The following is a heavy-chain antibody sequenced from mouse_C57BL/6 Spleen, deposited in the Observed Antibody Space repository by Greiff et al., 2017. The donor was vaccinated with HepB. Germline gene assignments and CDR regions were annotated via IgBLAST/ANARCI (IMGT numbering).Heavy chain of an antibody. Sequence: EVHLVESGGGLVKPGGSLKLSCAASGFTFSSYAMSWVRQTPEKRLEWVATISDGGSYTYYPDNVKGRFTISRDNAKNNLYLQMSHLKSEDTAMYYYARVYGSSYWYFDVWGTGTTVTVSS. V-gene: IGHV5-4*01. CDR3: ARVYGSSYWYFDV. J-gene: IGHJ1*03. CDR2: ISDGGSYT. CDR1: GFTFSSYA. D-gene: IGHD1-1*01.